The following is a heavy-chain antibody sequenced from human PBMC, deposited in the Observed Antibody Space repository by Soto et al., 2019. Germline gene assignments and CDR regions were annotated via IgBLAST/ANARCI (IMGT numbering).Heavy chain of an antibody. D-gene: IGHD2-2*01. CDR2: ISGSGGST. CDR3: AKDRDIVVVPAAYDV. Sequence: GGSLRLSCAASGFTFSSYAMSWVRQAPGKGLEWVSAISGSGGSTYYADSVKGRFTISRDNPKNTLYLQMNSLRAEDTAVYYCAKDRDIVVVPAAYDVWGKGTTVTVSS. CDR1: GFTFSSYA. V-gene: IGHV3-23*01. J-gene: IGHJ6*04.